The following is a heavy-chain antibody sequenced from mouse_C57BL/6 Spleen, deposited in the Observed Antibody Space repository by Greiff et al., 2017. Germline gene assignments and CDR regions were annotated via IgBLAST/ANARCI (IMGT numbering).Heavy chain of an antibody. CDR3: ARRGSIKPYWYFDV. Sequence: VKLMESGAELVRPGTSVKMSCKASGYTFTNYWIGWAKQRPGHGLEWIGDIYPGGGYTNYNEKFKGKATLTADKSSSTAYMQFSSLTSEDSANHYWARRGSIKPYWYFDVWGTGTTVTVSS. CDR1: GYTFTNYW. V-gene: IGHV1-63*01. D-gene: IGHD1-3*01. CDR2: IYPGGGYT. J-gene: IGHJ1*03.